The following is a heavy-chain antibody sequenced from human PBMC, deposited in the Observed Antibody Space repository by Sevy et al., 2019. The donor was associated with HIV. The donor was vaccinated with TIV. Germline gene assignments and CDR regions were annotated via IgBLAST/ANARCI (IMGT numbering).Heavy chain of an antibody. CDR3: ASVSITIFGVVQRGSGFDY. J-gene: IGHJ4*02. Sequence: GGSLRLSCAASGFTFSSYWMSWVRQAPGKGLEWVANIKQDGSEKYYVDSVKGRFTISRDNAKNSLYLQMNSLRAEDTAVYYCASVSITIFGVVQRGSGFDYWGQGTLVTVSS. CDR1: GFTFSSYW. CDR2: IKQDGSEK. D-gene: IGHD3-3*01. V-gene: IGHV3-7*01.